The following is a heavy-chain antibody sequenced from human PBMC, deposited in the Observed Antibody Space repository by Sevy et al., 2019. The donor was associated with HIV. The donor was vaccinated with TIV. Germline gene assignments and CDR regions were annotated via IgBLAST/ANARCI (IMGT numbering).Heavy chain of an antibody. CDR2: IKGKTDGGTT. Sequence: GGSLRLSCAASGFTFSNAWMTWVRQSPGKGLEWIGRIKGKTDGGTTDYSTPVKGRFTISRDDSKNTLYLQMNSLKTEDPALYYCTTKGDFWSGYQYFDYWGQGTLVTVSS. CDR3: TTKGDFWSGYQYFDY. CDR1: GFTFSNAW. D-gene: IGHD3-3*01. J-gene: IGHJ4*02. V-gene: IGHV3-15*01.